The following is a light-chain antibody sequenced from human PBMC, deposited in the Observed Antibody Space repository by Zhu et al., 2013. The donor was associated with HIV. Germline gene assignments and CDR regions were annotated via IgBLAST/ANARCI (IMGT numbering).Light chain of an antibody. J-gene: IGLJ2*01. CDR2: SDN. CDR3: AAWDDSLSVVV. Sequence: QSVLTQPPSASGTPGQRVTISCSGTSSNIGSNTVNWYQQLPGTAPKLLIYSDNQRSSGVPDRFSGSKSGTSASLAISGLQSEDEADYYRAAWDDSLSVVVFGGGTKLTVL. V-gene: IGLV1-44*01. CDR1: SSNIGSNT.